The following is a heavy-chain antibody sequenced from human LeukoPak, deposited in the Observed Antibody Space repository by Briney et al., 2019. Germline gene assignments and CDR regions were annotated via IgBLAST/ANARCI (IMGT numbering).Heavy chain of an antibody. J-gene: IGHJ6*03. Sequence: PGGSLRLSCAASGFTFSRYSMNWVRQAPGKGLEWVASISSTSNFIYSADSVKGRFTISRDTAKNSLFLQMNSLRAEDTAIYYCARDYFDSSDYPKTYYYYYMDVWGKGTTVTVSS. V-gene: IGHV3-21*01. CDR1: GFTFSRYS. CDR2: ISSTSNFI. D-gene: IGHD3-22*01. CDR3: ARDYFDSSDYPKTYYYYYMDV.